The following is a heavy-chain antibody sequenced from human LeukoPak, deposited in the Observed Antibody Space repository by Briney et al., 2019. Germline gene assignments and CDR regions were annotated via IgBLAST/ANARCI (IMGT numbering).Heavy chain of an antibody. CDR3: ARDLKVGATPIYFDY. D-gene: IGHD1-26*01. CDR1: GFTFSRYG. Sequence: GGSLRLSCAASGFTFSRYGMHWVRQAPGKGLEWVAFIRYDGSNQYYADSVKGRFTISRDNSKNTLYLQMNSLRAEDTAVYYCARDLKVGATPIYFDYWGQGTLVTVSS. J-gene: IGHJ4*02. V-gene: IGHV3-30*02. CDR2: IRYDGSNQ.